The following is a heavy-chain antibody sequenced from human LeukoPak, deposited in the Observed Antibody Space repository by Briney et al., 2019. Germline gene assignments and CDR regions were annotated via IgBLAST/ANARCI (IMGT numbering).Heavy chain of an antibody. D-gene: IGHD3-16*02. Sequence: ASVKVSCKASGYTFTGYGIAWLRQAPGQGLQWMGWISAYNGNTNYAQKLQGRVTMTTDTSTSTAYMELRSLRSDDTAVYYCARDRPDYDYVWGSYRYMDYWGQGTLVTVSS. CDR1: GYTFTGYG. V-gene: IGHV1-18*01. J-gene: IGHJ4*02. CDR3: ARDRPDYDYVWGSYRYMDY. CDR2: ISAYNGNT.